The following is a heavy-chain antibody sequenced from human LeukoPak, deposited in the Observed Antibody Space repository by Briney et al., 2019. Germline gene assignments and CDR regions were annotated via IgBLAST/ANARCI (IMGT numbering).Heavy chain of an antibody. CDR2: IWYDGSNK. D-gene: IGHD1-26*01. V-gene: IGHV3-30*02. Sequence: GGSLRLSCAASGFGLSNYGMHWVRQAPGKGLEWVAHIWYDGSNKYYADSLKGRFTISRDNSKNTLFLQMNSLRTEDTAVYYCSRGEWELSDYWGQGTLVTVSS. CDR3: SRGEWELSDY. J-gene: IGHJ4*02. CDR1: GFGLSNYG.